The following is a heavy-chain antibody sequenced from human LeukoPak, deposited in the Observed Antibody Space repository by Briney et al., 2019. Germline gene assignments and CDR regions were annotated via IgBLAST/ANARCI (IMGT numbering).Heavy chain of an antibody. Sequence: ASVKVSCKASGYTFTSYGISWVRQAPGQGLEWMGWISAYNGNTNYAQKLQGRVTMTTDTSTSTAYMELRSLRSDDTAVYYCAQSYYYDRSGYSGGLDYWGQGTLVTVSS. J-gene: IGHJ4*02. CDR3: AQSYYYDRSGYSGGLDY. CDR1: GYTFTSYG. V-gene: IGHV1-18*01. CDR2: ISAYNGNT. D-gene: IGHD3-22*01.